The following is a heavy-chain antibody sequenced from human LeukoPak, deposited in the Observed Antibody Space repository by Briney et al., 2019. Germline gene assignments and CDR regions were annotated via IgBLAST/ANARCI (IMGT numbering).Heavy chain of an antibody. V-gene: IGHV4-4*07. Sequence: SETLSLTCTVSGGSISSYYWSWIRQPAGKGLEWIGRIYTSGSTNYNPSLKSRVTMSVDTSKNQFSLKLSSVTAADTAVYYCARDGGYGGPYYFDYWGPGTLVTVSS. CDR2: IYTSGST. CDR3: ARDGGYGGPYYFDY. D-gene: IGHD5-12*01. J-gene: IGHJ4*02. CDR1: GGSISSYY.